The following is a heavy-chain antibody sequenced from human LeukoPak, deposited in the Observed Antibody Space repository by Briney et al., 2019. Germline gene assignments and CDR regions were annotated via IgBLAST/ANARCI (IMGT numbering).Heavy chain of an antibody. CDR1: GYRFTSYW. CDR2: IYPGDSDT. V-gene: IGHV5-51*01. J-gene: IGHJ4*02. CDR3: ARGDTAMVMYDY. Sequence: GESLKISCKGSGYRFTSYWIGWVRQMPGKGLEWMGIIYPGDSDTRYSPSFQGQVTISADKSISTAYLQWSSLRASDNAIYFCARGDTAMVMYDYWGQGTLVTVSS. D-gene: IGHD5-18*01.